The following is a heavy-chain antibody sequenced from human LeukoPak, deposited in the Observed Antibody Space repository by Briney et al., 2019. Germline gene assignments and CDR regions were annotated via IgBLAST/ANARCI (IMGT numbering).Heavy chain of an antibody. CDR1: GYTFTGYY. CDR3: ARDDIVVVPAADFDY. D-gene: IGHD2-2*01. CDR2: INPNSGGT. Sequence: GASVKVSCKASGYTFTGYYMHWVRQAPGQGLEWMGWINPNSGGTNYAQKFQGRVTMTRDTSISTAYMELSRLRSDDTAVYYCARDDIVVVPAADFDYWGQGTPVTVSS. V-gene: IGHV1-2*02. J-gene: IGHJ4*02.